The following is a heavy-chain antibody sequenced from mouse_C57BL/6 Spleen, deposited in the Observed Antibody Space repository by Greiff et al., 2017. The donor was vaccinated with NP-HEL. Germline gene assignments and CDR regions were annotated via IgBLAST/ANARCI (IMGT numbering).Heavy chain of an antibody. CDR3: ARAYDGYSHFDY. J-gene: IGHJ2*01. CDR1: GYTFTSYW. D-gene: IGHD2-3*01. CDR2: IDPSDSYT. Sequence: QVQLQQPGAELVKPGASVKLSCKASGYTFTSYWMQWVKQRPGQGLEWIGEIDPSDSYTNYNQKFKGKATLTVDTSSSTAYMQLSSLTSEDSAVYYCARAYDGYSHFDYWGQSTTLTVSS. V-gene: IGHV1-50*01.